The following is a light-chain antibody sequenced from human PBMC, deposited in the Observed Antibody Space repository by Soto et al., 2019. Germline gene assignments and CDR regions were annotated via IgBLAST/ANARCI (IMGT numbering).Light chain of an antibody. V-gene: IGKV3-15*01. CDR3: QQYNNWPYT. Sequence: EIVMTQSPATLSVSPGERVALSCRASQSVRSNFAWYQQKPGQAPRILIYDASTRATGIPARFSGSGSGTEFTLTISGLQSEDFGVYYCQQYNNWPYTFGQGATLEMK. CDR2: DAS. J-gene: IGKJ2*01. CDR1: QSVRSN.